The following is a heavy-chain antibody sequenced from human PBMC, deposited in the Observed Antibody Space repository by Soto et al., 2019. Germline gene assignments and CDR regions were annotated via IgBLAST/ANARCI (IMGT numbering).Heavy chain of an antibody. J-gene: IGHJ5*02. D-gene: IGHD6-19*01. CDR1: GYTYTGYY. V-gene: IGHV1-2*02. CDR2: INPNSGGT. CDR3: ARVTSGWYQA. Sequence: ALVKVSCKASGYTYTGYYMHWVRQAPGQGLEWMGWINPNSGGTNYAQKFQGRVTMTRDTSISTAYMELSRLRSDDTAVYYGARVTSGWYQAWGQGTLVTVSS.